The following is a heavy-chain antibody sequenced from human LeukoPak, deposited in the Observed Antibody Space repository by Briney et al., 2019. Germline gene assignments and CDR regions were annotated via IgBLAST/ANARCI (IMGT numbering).Heavy chain of an antibody. CDR2: VSRDGSET. CDR1: GFALSSHW. V-gene: IGHV3-7*03. CDR3: ARNNGMDV. J-gene: IGHJ6*02. Sequence: GSLRLSCAASGFALSSHWMTWVRQVPGRGPEWVANVSRDGSETYYLDSVKGRFTISKDNAKNSLYLQMNSLRAEDTALYHCARNNGMDVWGQGTTVIVSS.